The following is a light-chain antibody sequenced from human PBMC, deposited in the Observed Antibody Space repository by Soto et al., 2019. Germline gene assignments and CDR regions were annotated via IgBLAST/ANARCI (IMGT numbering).Light chain of an antibody. V-gene: IGKV1-39*01. J-gene: IGKJ2*01. CDR2: ATS. CDR3: QQSYTSPFT. CDR1: QPISTY. Sequence: DIPMTQSPSSLSASVGDRVTITCRASQPISTYLNWYQQRPGKAPKFLISATSTLQSGVPARFSGSGSGTGFTLTISTLSPEDVGTYFCQQSYTSPFTFGQGTRLEI.